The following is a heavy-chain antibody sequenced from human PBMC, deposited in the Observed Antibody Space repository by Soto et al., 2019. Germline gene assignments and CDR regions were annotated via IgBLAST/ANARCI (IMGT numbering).Heavy chain of an antibody. CDR3: ARHPSPQLRYFDWLQREGFDY. J-gene: IGHJ4*02. Sequence: SETLSLTCTVSGGSISSSSYYWGWIRQPPGKGLEWIGSIYYSGSTYYNPSLKSRVTLSVDTSKNQFSLKLSSVTAADPAVYYCARHPSPQLRYFDWLQREGFDYWGQGTLVTVSS. CDR1: GGSISSSSYY. V-gene: IGHV4-39*01. CDR2: IYYSGST. D-gene: IGHD3-9*01.